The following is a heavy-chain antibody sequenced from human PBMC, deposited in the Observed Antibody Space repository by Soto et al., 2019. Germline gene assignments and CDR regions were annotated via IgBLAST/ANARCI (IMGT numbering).Heavy chain of an antibody. D-gene: IGHD3-22*01. V-gene: IGHV3-9*01. Sequence: PGGSLRLSCAASGFTFDDYAIHWVRQAPGKGLEWVSGISWNAGTLGYADSVKGRFTISRDNAKNSLFLQMRSLSSEDTAFYYCAKQRDTSGYYKAGDAFDIWGRGTMVTV. CDR3: AKQRDTSGYYKAGDAFDI. J-gene: IGHJ3*02. CDR1: GFTFDDYA. CDR2: ISWNAGTL.